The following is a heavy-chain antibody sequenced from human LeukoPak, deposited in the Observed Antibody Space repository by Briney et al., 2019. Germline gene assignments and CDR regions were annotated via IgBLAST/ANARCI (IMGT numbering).Heavy chain of an antibody. V-gene: IGHV3-74*01. D-gene: IGHD6-25*01. CDR3: ARSGRYQDY. CDR1: GFTFSSYW. CDR2: INSDGTST. Sequence: PGGSLRLSCAASGFTFSSYWMHWVRQVPGKGLVWVSRINSDGTSTSHADSVKGRFTISKDNAKNTLYLQMNSLRAEDTAVYYCARSGRYQDYWGQGTLVTVSS. J-gene: IGHJ4*02.